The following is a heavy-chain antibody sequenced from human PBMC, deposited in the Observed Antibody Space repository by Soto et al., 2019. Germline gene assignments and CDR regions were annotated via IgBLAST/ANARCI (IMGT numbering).Heavy chain of an antibody. D-gene: IGHD6-13*01. CDR3: ARESLQSAAGTAPISY. Sequence: QVQLQESGPGLVKPSETLSLTCTVSGGSISSYYWSWIRQPAGKGLEWIGRIYTSGSTNYNPSLKSRVTMSVDTSQNQFSLKLSSVTAADTAVYYGARESLQSAAGTAPISYWGQGTLVTFSS. CDR2: IYTSGST. J-gene: IGHJ4*02. CDR1: GGSISSYY. V-gene: IGHV4-4*07.